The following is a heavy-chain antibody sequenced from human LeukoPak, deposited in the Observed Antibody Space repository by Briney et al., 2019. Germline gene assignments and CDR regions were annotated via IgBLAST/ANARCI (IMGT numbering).Heavy chain of an antibody. CDR2: IYYSGRS. J-gene: IGHJ5*02. D-gene: IGHD5-18*01. Sequence: SQTLSLTCIVSGGFIDSTGYYYTWIRQLPVKGLEWIGYIYYSGRSSYNPSLKSRVTISVDTSKNQFSLNLSSVTAADTAVYYCARVGTASRLNWFDPWGQGTLVTVSS. CDR1: GGFIDSTGYY. CDR3: ARVGTASRLNWFDP. V-gene: IGHV4-31*03.